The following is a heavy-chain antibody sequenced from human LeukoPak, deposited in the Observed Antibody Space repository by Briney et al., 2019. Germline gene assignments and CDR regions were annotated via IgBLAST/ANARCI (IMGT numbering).Heavy chain of an antibody. Sequence: GGSLRLSCAASGFTVSSNYMSWVRQAPGKGLEWVSVIYSGGSIYYADSVKGRFTISRDNSKNTLYLQMNSLRAEDTAVYYCARGGVGAIFDYWGQGTLVTVSS. V-gene: IGHV3-66*01. CDR3: ARGGVGAIFDY. D-gene: IGHD1-26*01. J-gene: IGHJ4*02. CDR1: GFTVSSNY. CDR2: IYSGGSI.